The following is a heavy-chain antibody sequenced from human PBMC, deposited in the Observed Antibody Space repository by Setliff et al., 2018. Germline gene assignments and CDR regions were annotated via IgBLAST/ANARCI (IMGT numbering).Heavy chain of an antibody. Sequence: LVNPTQTLTLTCTFSGFSLSTSGVGVGWIRQPPGKALEWLALIYWDDDKRYSPSLKSRLTITKDTSKNQVVLTMTNMDPVDTATYYCARCITIFGVVIPNAFDYWGQGTLVTVSS. CDR3: ARCITIFGVVIPNAFDY. V-gene: IGHV2-5*02. J-gene: IGHJ4*02. CDR1: GFSLSTSGVG. CDR2: IYWDDDK. D-gene: IGHD3-3*01.